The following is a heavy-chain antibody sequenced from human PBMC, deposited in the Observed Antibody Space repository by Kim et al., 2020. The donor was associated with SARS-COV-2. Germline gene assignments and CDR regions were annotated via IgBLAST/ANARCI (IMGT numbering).Heavy chain of an antibody. D-gene: IGHD2-2*01. J-gene: IGHJ6*02. CDR1: GFTFSSYA. Sequence: GGSLRLSCAASGFTFSSYAMSWVRQAPGKGLEWVSAISGSGGSTYYADSVKGRFTISRDNSKNTLYLQMNSLRAEDTAVYYCAKGFYCSSTSCYEADYYYGMDVWGQGTTVTVSS. CDR2: ISGSGGST. V-gene: IGHV3-23*01. CDR3: AKGFYCSSTSCYEADYYYGMDV.